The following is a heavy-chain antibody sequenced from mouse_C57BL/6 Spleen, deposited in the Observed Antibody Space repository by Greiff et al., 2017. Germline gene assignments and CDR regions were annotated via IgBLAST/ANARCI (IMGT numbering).Heavy chain of an antibody. CDR1: GFTFSDYG. Sequence: EVQRVESGGGLVKPGGSLKLSCAASGFTFSDYGMHWVRQAPEKGLEWVAYISSGSSTIYYADTVKGRFTISRDNAKNTLFLQMTSLRSEDTAMYYCARLRRGYFDYWGQGTTLTVSS. CDR2: ISSGSSTI. V-gene: IGHV5-17*01. CDR3: ARLRRGYFDY. J-gene: IGHJ2*01.